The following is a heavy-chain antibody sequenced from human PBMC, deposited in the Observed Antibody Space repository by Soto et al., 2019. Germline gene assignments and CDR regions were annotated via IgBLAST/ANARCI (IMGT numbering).Heavy chain of an antibody. V-gene: IGHV3-53*01. CDR3: ARGFNWLDF. J-gene: IGHJ5*01. CDR1: GFTVSSNY. CDR2: IYSGGST. Sequence: EVQLVESGGGLIQPGGSLRLSCAAAGFTVSSNYMTWVRQAPGKGLEWVSVIYSGGSTYYTDSVKGRFTISRDTSKNTLYLQMNSLRGEDTAVYYCARGFNWLDFWGQGTLVPVSS.